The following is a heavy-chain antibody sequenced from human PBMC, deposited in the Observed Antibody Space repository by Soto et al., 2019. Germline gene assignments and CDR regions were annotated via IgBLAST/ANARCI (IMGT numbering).Heavy chain of an antibody. CDR2: IIPIFGTA. Sequence: SVKVTCEASGGTFSSYAISWVRQAPGQGLEWMGGIIPIFGTANYAQKFQGRVTITADESTSTAYMELSSLRSEDTAVYYCARAISVRGDDYYYYGMDVWGQVTTATVSS. V-gene: IGHV1-69*13. CDR1: GGTFSSYA. CDR3: ARAISVRGDDYYYYGMDV. D-gene: IGHD3-10*01. J-gene: IGHJ6*02.